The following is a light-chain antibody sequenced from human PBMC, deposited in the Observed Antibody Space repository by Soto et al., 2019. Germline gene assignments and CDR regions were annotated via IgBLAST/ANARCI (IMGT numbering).Light chain of an antibody. CDR1: ESVSSN. V-gene: IGKV3-11*01. J-gene: IGKJ4*01. CDR2: GAS. CDR3: QQRRYWPLT. Sequence: EIVMTQSPTILSVSPGERATLSCGASESVSSNLAWYQQKPGQAPRLLIYGASTRATGIPARFSGSGSGTDFTLTISSLEPEDFAVYFCQQRRYWPLTFGGGTKVDIK.